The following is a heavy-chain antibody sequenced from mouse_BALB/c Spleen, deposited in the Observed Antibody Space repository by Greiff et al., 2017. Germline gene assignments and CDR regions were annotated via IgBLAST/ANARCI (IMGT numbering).Heavy chain of an antibody. Sequence: VQLQQSGAELARPGASVKMSCKASGYTFTSYTMHWLKQRPGQGLEWIGYINPSSGYTNYNQKFKDKATLTADKSSSTAYMQLSSLTSEDSAVYYCAREGRLLRAMDYWGQGTSVTVSS. D-gene: IGHD1-1*01. V-gene: IGHV1-4*01. J-gene: IGHJ4*01. CDR3: AREGRLLRAMDY. CDR2: INPSSGYT. CDR1: GYTFTSYT.